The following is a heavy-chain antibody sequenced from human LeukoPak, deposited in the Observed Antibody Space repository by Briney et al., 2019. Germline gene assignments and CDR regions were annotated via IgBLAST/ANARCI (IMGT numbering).Heavy chain of an antibody. Sequence: KPSETLSLTCTVSGGSISSTTYYWAWIRQPPGKGLEWIGSIYKAGNTNYSPSLRSRVFISVDTSNNQFSLSLSSVTAADTAVYYCELDGYWGQGTLVTVSS. CDR1: GGSISSTTYY. J-gene: IGHJ4*02. D-gene: IGHD6-6*01. CDR2: IYKAGNT. V-gene: IGHV4-39*01. CDR3: ELDGY.